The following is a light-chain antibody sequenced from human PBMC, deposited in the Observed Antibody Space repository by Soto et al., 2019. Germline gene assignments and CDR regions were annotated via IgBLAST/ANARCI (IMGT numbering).Light chain of an antibody. CDR3: QQYGSSPLT. CDR2: GAS. V-gene: IGKV3-20*01. CDR1: QSVSSSY. J-gene: IGKJ4*01. Sequence: EIVLTQSPGTLSLSPGERATLSCRASQSVSSSYLAWYQQKPGQAPRLLIYGASSRATGIPDRFSGSGSGTDFPLTISRLEPEDFEVYYCQQYGSSPLTFGGGTKVDIK.